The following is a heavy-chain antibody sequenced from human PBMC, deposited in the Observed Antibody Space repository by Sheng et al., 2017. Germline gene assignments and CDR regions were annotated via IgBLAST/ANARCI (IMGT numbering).Heavy chain of an antibody. CDR1: GFTFSSHW. CDR3: VRVWVSGSFDY. D-gene: IGHD1-26*01. Sequence: EVHLVESGGGLVQPGGSLRLSCAASGFTFSSHWMHWVRQAPGKGLVWVSRINSDGSITNYADSVKGRFTISRDNARNTLYLQMNSLRAEDTAVYYCVRVWVSGSFDYWGQGTLVTVS. V-gene: IGHV3-74*01. J-gene: IGHJ4*02. CDR2: INSDGSIT.